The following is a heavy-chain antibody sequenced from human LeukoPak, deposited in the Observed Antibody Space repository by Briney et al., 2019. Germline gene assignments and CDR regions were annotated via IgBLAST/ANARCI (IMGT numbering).Heavy chain of an antibody. D-gene: IGHD1-1*01. Sequence: GESLKISCKGSGYNFNTYWISWVRQMPGKGLEWMGTIDPSDSYTKYSLPFQGHVSLSVDKSISTAYLQWSSLEASDTAIYYCARHLSPLASDPDSWFDPWGQGTLVTVSS. CDR3: ARHLSPLASDPDSWFDP. CDR1: GYNFNTYW. CDR2: IDPSDSYT. V-gene: IGHV5-10-1*01. J-gene: IGHJ5*02.